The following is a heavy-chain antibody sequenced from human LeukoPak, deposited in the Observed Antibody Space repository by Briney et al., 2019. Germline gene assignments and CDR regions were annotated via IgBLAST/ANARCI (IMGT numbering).Heavy chain of an antibody. CDR1: GFTFNIYS. J-gene: IGHJ4*02. Sequence: GGSLRLSCEASGFTFNIYSMNWVRQAPGKGLEWVSSISSRSGYIYYADSVKGRFTISRDNSKNTLYLHMYSLRAEDTAVYYCAGGTIAAISFFDSWGQGTLVTVSS. CDR3: AGGTIAAISFFDS. CDR2: ISSRSGYI. D-gene: IGHD6-6*01. V-gene: IGHV3-21*04.